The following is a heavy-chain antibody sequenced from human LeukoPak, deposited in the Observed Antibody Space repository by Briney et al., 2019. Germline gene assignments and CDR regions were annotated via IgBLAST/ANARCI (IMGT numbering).Heavy chain of an antibody. J-gene: IGHJ4*02. CDR3: AREKLSFFDSSGYFDY. V-gene: IGHV3-48*03. CDR1: GFTFSSYE. D-gene: IGHD3-22*01. Sequence: GGSLRLSCAASGFTFSSYEMNWVRQAPGKGLEWVSFISSSGSAIHYADSVRGRFTISRDNAKNSLYLQMSRLRAEDTAVYYCAREKLSFFDSSGYFDYWGQGTLDSVSS. CDR2: ISSSGSAI.